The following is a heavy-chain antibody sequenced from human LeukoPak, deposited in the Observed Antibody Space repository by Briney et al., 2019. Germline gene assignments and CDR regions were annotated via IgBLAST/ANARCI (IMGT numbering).Heavy chain of an antibody. CDR3: ARDSAVRGVVYYYYYYGMDV. CDR1: GFTFSSYW. J-gene: IGHJ6*02. V-gene: IGHV3-7*01. CDR2: IKQDGSEK. D-gene: IGHD3-10*01. Sequence: GGSLRLSCAASGFTFSSYWMSWVRQAPGKGLEWVANIKQDGSEKYYVDSVKGRFTISRDNAKNSLYLQMNSLRAEDTAVYYCARDSAVRGVVYYYYYYGMDVWGQGTTVTVSS.